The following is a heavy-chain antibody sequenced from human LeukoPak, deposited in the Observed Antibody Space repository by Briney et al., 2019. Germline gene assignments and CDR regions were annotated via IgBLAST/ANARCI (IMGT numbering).Heavy chain of an antibody. CDR2: INHSGST. J-gene: IGHJ4*02. CDR1: GGSFSGYY. Sequence: SETLSLTCAVYGGSFSGYYWGWIRQPPGKGLEWIGEINHSGSTNYNPSLKSRVTISVETSKNQFSLKLSSVTAADTAVYYCARGLVDYGSGSYYNIDYWGQGTLVTVSS. V-gene: IGHV4-34*01. D-gene: IGHD3-10*01. CDR3: ARGLVDYGSGSYYNIDY.